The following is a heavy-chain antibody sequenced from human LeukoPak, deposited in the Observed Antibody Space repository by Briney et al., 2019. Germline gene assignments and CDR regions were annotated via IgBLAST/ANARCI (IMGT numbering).Heavy chain of an antibody. Sequence: GSLRLSCAASGFTFSSHWMSWIRQPAGKGLEWIGRIYTRGSTNYNPSLKSRVTISIDTSKNQFSLKLTSVTAADTAVYYCAREGLNMVRGVIPKEAWGWFDLWGQGTLVTVSS. D-gene: IGHD3-10*01. CDR1: GFTFSSHW. CDR3: AREGLNMVRGVIPKEAWGWFDL. J-gene: IGHJ5*02. V-gene: IGHV4-4*07. CDR2: IYTRGST.